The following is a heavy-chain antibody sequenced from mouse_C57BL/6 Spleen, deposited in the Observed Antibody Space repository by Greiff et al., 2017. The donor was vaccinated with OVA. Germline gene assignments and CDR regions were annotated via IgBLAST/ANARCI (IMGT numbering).Heavy chain of an antibody. CDR1: GYTFTSYW. V-gene: IGHV1-52*01. J-gene: IGHJ1*03. D-gene: IGHD2-3*01. CDR3: ASPIYDGYFDV. Sequence: QVQLKQPGAELVRPGSSVKLSCKASGYTFTSYWMHWVKQRPIQGLEWIGNIDPSDSETHYNQKFKDKATLTVDKSSSTAYMQLSSLTSEDSAVYYCASPIYDGYFDVWGTGTTVTVSS. CDR2: IDPSDSET.